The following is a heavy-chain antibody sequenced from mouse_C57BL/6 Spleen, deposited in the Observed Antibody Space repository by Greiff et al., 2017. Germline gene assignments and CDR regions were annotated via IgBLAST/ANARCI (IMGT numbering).Heavy chain of an antibody. J-gene: IGHJ3*01. D-gene: IGHD1-1*01. V-gene: IGHV3-1*01. CDR1: GYSITSGYD. Sequence: VQLQQSGPGMVKPSQSLSLTCTVTGYSITSGYDWHWIRHFPGNKLEWMGYISYSGSTNYNPSLKSRISITHDTSKNHFFLKLNSVTTEDTATYYCARGLNYYGSSWGFAYWGQGTLVTVSA. CDR2: ISYSGST. CDR3: ARGLNYYGSSWGFAY.